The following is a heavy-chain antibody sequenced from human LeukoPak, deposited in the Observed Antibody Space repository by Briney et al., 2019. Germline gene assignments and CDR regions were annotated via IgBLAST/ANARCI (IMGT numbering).Heavy chain of an antibody. Sequence: SDTLSLTCTVSGASISSYYWRWIRQPPGKGLEWIGYIYYSRSTKYNPSLKTRVTISVDASKTQFSLKLNSVTAADTAVYYCARGSRELYYFDYWGQGTLVTVSS. J-gene: IGHJ4*02. D-gene: IGHD1-7*01. V-gene: IGHV4-59*07. CDR3: ARGSRELYYFDY. CDR1: GASISSYY. CDR2: IYYSRST.